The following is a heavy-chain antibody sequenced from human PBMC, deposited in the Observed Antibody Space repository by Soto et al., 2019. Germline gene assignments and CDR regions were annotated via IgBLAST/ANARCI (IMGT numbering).Heavy chain of an antibody. CDR3: ARVGGRFLEWLSGHYYYGMEV. Sequence: GASLKVACKSSGYTFTSYAMHRVRHTPGQRLELMGWINAGNGNTKYSQKFQGRVTITRDTSASTAYMELSSLRSEDTAVYYCARVGGRFLEWLSGHYYYGMEVWGQGTTVTVSS. D-gene: IGHD3-3*01. CDR2: INAGNGNT. V-gene: IGHV1-3*01. CDR1: GYTFTSYA. J-gene: IGHJ6*02.